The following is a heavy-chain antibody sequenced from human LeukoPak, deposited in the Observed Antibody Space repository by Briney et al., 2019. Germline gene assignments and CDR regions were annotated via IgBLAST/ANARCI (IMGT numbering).Heavy chain of an antibody. J-gene: IGHJ4*02. CDR1: GFTFSAYY. V-gene: IGHV3-11*04. Sequence: GGSLRLSCAASGFTFSAYYMTWICQAPGEGLQWVSYISDSGTTVEYTDSVKGRFTISRDKAKNALYLQMNSLRVEDTGIYDCARDLGSDFWGQGTLVSVSS. CDR2: ISDSGTTV. CDR3: ARDLGSDF.